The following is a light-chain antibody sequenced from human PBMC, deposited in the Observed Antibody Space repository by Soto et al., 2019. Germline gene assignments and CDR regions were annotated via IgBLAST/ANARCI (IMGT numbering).Light chain of an antibody. Sequence: SALTQPASVSGSPGQSITISCTGTSSDVGGYNYVSWYQQHPGKAPKLMIYEVSNRPSGVSNRFSGSKSGNTASLTISGLQAEDEADYYCSSYAGSNKVFGTGTKVTVL. CDR1: SSDVGGYNY. V-gene: IGLV2-14*01. CDR3: SSYAGSNKV. CDR2: EVS. J-gene: IGLJ1*01.